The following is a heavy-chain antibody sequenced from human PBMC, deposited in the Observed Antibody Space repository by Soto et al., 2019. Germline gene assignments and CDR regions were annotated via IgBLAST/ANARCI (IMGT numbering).Heavy chain of an antibody. J-gene: IGHJ4*02. CDR3: ASGYYDSSSYYHTLFNY. V-gene: IGHV4-31*03. CDR2: IYYSGST. D-gene: IGHD3-22*01. Sequence: TLSLTCTVSGGSIISCGYYWSLIRQHPGKGLEWIGYIYYSGSTYYNPSLKSRVTISVDTSKNQFSLKLSSVTAADTAVYYCASGYYDSSSYYHTLFNYWGQGTLVTVAS. CDR1: GGSIISCGYY.